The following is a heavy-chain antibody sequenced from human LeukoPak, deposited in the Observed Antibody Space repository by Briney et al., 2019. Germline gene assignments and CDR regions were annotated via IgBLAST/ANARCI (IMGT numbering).Heavy chain of an antibody. Sequence: SGGSLRLSCSASGFTFRTYVMHWVRQAPGKGLEYVSGISSLGGSTYYADSVKGRFTISRDNSKSTLYLQMSSLRGEDTAVYYCVKEGAATSDYWGQGTLVTVSS. D-gene: IGHD6-13*01. V-gene: IGHV3-64D*09. CDR3: VKEGAATSDY. J-gene: IGHJ4*02. CDR1: GFTFRTYV. CDR2: ISSLGGST.